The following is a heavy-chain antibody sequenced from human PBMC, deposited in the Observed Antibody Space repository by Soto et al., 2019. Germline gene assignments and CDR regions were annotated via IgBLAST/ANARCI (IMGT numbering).Heavy chain of an antibody. D-gene: IGHD3-16*01. J-gene: IGHJ4*02. CDR2: IYYAGST. V-gene: IGHV4-59*08. Sequence: PSETLSLTCTVSGGSMISYYWSWIRQPPGRGLEWIGFIYYAGSTKYNPPLNSRVTISVDTSKNQFSLTVTSVTSEDTAVYYCAAFASSVGLSLGFWGQGTLVTVSS. CDR1: GGSMISYY. CDR3: AAFASSVGLSLGF.